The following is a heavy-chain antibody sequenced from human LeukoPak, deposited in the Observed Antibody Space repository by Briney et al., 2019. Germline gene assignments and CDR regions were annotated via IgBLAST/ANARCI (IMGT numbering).Heavy chain of an antibody. J-gene: IGHJ6*02. CDR2: IWSDGKNE. CDR3: ARDRHCANGVCHSPPGMDV. CDR1: GFTFSSYG. V-gene: IGHV3-33*01. D-gene: IGHD2-8*01. Sequence: PGGSLRLSCAASGFTFSSYGMHWVRQAPGKGLEWVADIWSDGKNEHFADSVEGRFTISRDNSKNTMYLQINSLRAEDTAVYYCARDRHCANGVCHSPPGMDVWGQGTTVTVSS.